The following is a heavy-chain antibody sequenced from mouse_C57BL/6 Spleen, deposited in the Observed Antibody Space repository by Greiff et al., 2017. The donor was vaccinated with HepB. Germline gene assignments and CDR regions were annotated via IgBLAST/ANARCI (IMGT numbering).Heavy chain of an antibody. D-gene: IGHD2-5*01. Sequence: EVKVVESGTVLARPGASVKMSCKTSGYTFTSYWMHWVKQRPGQGLEWIGAIYPGNSDTSYNQKFKGKAKLTAVTSASTAYMELSSLTNEDSAVYYCTRDYSNSPWFAYWGQGTLVTVSA. V-gene: IGHV1-5*01. CDR2: IYPGNSDT. J-gene: IGHJ3*01. CDR1: GYTFTSYW. CDR3: TRDYSNSPWFAY.